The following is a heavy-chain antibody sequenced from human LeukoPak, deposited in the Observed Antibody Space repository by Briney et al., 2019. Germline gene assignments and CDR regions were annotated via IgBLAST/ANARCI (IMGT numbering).Heavy chain of an antibody. D-gene: IGHD1-26*01. V-gene: IGHV3-53*01. Sequence: GGSLRLSCAASGFTVSSNYMSWVRQAPGKGLEWVSVIYSDGSTYYADSVKGRFTISRDNSKNTLYLQMNSLRAEDTAVYYCARRGSARSYGYWFDPWGEGTLVTVSS. CDR1: GFTVSSNY. J-gene: IGHJ5*02. CDR2: IYSDGST. CDR3: ARRGSARSYGYWFDP.